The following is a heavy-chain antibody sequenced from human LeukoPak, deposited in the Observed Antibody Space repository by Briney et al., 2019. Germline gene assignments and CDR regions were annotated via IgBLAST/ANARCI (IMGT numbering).Heavy chain of an antibody. J-gene: IGHJ4*02. CDR2: ISGSGGST. Sequence: GGSLRLSCAASGFTFSSYAMSWVRQAPGKGLEWVSGISGSGGSTYYTDSVKGRFTISRDNSKKTLYMQMNSLRAEDTAVYYCAKDHAPYSSGWLPCDHWGQGTLVTVSS. D-gene: IGHD6-19*01. CDR1: GFTFSSYA. CDR3: AKDHAPYSSGWLPCDH. V-gene: IGHV3-23*01.